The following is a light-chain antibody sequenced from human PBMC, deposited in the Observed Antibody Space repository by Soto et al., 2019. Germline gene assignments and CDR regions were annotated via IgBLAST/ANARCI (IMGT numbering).Light chain of an antibody. CDR2: GAS. CDR1: QNIRSH. Sequence: EIVLTQSPATLSLSPGERATLSCKASQNIRSHLAWYLQKPGQPPRLLIFGASNRATGIPARFSGSGSGTDFTLTISSLEPEDFAVYYCQQYDNSRLIFGGGTRVEIK. CDR3: QQYDNSRLI. J-gene: IGKJ4*01. V-gene: IGKV3-11*01.